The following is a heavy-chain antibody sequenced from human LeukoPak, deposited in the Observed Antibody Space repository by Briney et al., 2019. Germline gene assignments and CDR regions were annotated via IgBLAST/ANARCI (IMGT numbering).Heavy chain of an antibody. CDR3: AKVPIANPVGAFDI. CDR1: GFTFSSYA. CDR2: ISGSGGST. Sequence: GGTLRLSCAACGFTFSSYAMSWVRQAPGKGLEWVSAISGSGGSTYYADSVKGRFTISRDNSKNTLYLQMNSLRAGDTAVYYCAKVPIANPVGAFDIWGQGTMVTVSS. V-gene: IGHV3-23*01. D-gene: IGHD6-13*01. J-gene: IGHJ3*02.